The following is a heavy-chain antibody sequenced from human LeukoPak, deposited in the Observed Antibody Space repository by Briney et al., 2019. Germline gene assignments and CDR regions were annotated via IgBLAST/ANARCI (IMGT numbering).Heavy chain of an antibody. Sequence: GGSLRLSCAASGFTFSIYAMSRVRQAPGKGLQWVSSITSRGESTWHVDSVKGRFTITRDNSENTLYLQMHSLRAEDTAVYYCARDRPNYYGSDGHYYRRDGDYWGRGTLVSVSS. V-gene: IGHV3-23*01. J-gene: IGHJ4*02. CDR3: ARDRPNYYGSDGHYYRRDGDY. CDR1: GFTFSIYA. CDR2: ITSRGEST. D-gene: IGHD3-22*01.